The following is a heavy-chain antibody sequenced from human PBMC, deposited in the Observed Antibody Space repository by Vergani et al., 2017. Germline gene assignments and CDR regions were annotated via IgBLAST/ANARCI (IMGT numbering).Heavy chain of an antibody. CDR3: ARSVYYGSGSPYYMDV. CDR2: IYYSGST. V-gene: IGHV4-59*01. D-gene: IGHD3-10*01. CDR1: GGSINSYY. Sequence: QVQLQESGPGLVKPSETLSLTCTVSGGSINSYYWSWIRQPPGKGLQWIGYIYYSGSTNYNPSLKSRVTISVATSKNQFSLKLSSVTAADTAVYYCARSVYYGSGSPYYMDVWGKGTTVTVSS. J-gene: IGHJ6*03.